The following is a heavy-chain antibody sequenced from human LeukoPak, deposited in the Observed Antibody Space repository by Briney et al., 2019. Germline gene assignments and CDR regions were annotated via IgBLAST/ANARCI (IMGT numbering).Heavy chain of an antibody. CDR3: ARDRGDYLDY. Sequence: GGSLRLSCAASGFTFSSYSMNWVRQAPGKGLEWVSYISSSSTIYYADSVKGRFTISRDNAKNSLYLQMNSLRAEDTAVYYCARDRGDYLDYWGQGTLVTVSS. CDR1: GFTFSSYS. V-gene: IGHV3-48*01. J-gene: IGHJ4*02. CDR2: ISSSSTI.